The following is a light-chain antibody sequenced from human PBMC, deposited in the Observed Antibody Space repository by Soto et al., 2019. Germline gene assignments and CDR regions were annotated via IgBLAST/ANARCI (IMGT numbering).Light chain of an antibody. CDR2: NVS. J-gene: IGKJ4*01. CDR1: QDIRSS. CDR3: QQFNSSPFT. V-gene: IGKV1-9*01. Sequence: DIPLTQSPSFLSSSVGDRLTITCRASQDIRSSLAWYQQKPGKAPNLLIYNVSTLQNGIPPRFSGSRSGTDFTLTISSLEPEDFATYYCQQFNSSPFTFGGGTKVEIK.